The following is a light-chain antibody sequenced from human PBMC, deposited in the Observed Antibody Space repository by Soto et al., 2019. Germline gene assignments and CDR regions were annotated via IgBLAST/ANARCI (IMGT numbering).Light chain of an antibody. CDR2: AAA. V-gene: IGKV1-39*01. CDR3: QQSYSPPRT. CDR1: QTIMTY. J-gene: IGKJ1*01. Sequence: DIRISQSPSSLSAAMGDTAIIISRASQTIMTYLNWYQLKPGKAPKLLIYAAASLQSGVPSRFSGSASGTDFTLTISSLQPEDFATYSCQQSYSPPRTFGRGTKVDIK.